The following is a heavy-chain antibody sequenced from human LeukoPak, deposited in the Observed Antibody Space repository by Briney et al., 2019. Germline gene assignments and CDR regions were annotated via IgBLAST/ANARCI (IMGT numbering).Heavy chain of an antibody. CDR1: RDSIGSYY. CDR2: IYMNGAT. Sequence: SETLSLTCTVSRDSIGSYYWSWIRQSAGKGLEWIGRIYMNGATNYNPSLQNRVTLSIDTSKNQFSLRLTSVTAADTAIYFCARGQHPTMVRGVTTMWGYYFDYWGQGTLVAVSS. V-gene: IGHV4-4*07. D-gene: IGHD3-10*01. J-gene: IGHJ4*02. CDR3: ARGQHPTMVRGVTTMWGYYFDY.